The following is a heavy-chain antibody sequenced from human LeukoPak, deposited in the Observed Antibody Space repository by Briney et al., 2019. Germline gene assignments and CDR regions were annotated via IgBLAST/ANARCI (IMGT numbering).Heavy chain of an antibody. V-gene: IGHV3-48*01. CDR3: AKWYGDYVLYYYYMDV. Sequence: GGSLRLSCAASGFTFSSYSMNWVRQAPGRGLEWVSYISSSSSTIYYSDSVKGRFTISRDNAKNSLYLQMNSLRAEDTAVYYCAKWYGDYVLYYYYMDVWGKGTTVTISS. CDR2: ISSSSSTI. CDR1: GFTFSSYS. J-gene: IGHJ6*03. D-gene: IGHD4-17*01.